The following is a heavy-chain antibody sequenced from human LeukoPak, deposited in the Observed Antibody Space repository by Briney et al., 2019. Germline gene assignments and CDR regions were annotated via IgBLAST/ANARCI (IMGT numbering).Heavy chain of an antibody. CDR3: ARLAYCSNDVCYSNYYYSMDV. Sequence: GESLKISCKGPAYTFSSYWIAWVRQIPGKGLEWMGIIYPDDSDTRYSPSFQGQLTISADKSTSTAYLQWSSLKASDTAMYYCARLAYCSNDVCYSNYYYSMDVWGKGTTVTVSS. CDR2: IYPDDSDT. CDR1: AYTFSSYW. J-gene: IGHJ6*03. V-gene: IGHV5-51*01. D-gene: IGHD2-8*01.